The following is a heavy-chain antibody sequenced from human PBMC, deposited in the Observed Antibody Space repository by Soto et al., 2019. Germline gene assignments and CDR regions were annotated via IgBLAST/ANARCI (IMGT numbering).Heavy chain of an antibody. CDR3: AKRRRNCGGSSCYYYYYGMDV. CDR1: GFTFSSYG. J-gene: IGHJ6*02. CDR2: IWYDGSKK. Sequence: PGGSLRLSCAASGFTFSSYGMHWVRQAPGKGLEWVAVIWYDGSKKYYADSVEGRFTISKDNSKNTLYLQMNSLRAEDTAVYYCAKRRRNCGGSSCYYYYYGMDVWGQGTTVTVSS. D-gene: IGHD2-15*01. V-gene: IGHV3-33*06.